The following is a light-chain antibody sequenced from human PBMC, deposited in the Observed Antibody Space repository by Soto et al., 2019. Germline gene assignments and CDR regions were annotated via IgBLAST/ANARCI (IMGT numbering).Light chain of an antibody. CDR2: DAS. V-gene: IGKV1-5*01. CDR3: QQYNSYSRT. CDR1: QSISSW. J-gene: IGKJ1*01. Sequence: DIQMTQSRSTLSASVADRVTITCXASQSISSWLAWYQQKPGKAPKLLIYDASSLESGVPSRFSGSGSGTEFTLTISSLQPDDFATYYCQQYNSYSRTFGQGTKVDI.